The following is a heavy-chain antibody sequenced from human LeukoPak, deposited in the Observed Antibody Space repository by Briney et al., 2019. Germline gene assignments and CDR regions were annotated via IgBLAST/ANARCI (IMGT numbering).Heavy chain of an antibody. J-gene: IGHJ4*02. CDR2: ISAYNGNT. CDR1: GYTFTSYG. D-gene: IGHD6-19*01. V-gene: IGHV1-18*01. Sequence: ASVKVSFKCSGYTFTSYGISLVRQAPGQGLERVGWISAYNGNTNYAQKLQGRVTMTTDTSTSTAYLELRSLSSDDTAVYYCARRAVADAYYFDYWGEGTLVTVSS. CDR3: ARRAVADAYYFDY.